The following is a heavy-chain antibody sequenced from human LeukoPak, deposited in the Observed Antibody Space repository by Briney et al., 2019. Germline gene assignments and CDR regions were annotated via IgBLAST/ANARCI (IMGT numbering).Heavy chain of an antibody. CDR1: GFIFSSYA. CDR2: ISGSGGST. V-gene: IGHV3-23*01. D-gene: IGHD3-3*01. Sequence: GGSLRLSSAASGFIFSSYAMSWVRQAPGKGLEWVSAISGSGGSTYYADSVKGRFTISRDNSKNTLYLQMNSLRAEDTAVYYCAKVGGYDFWSGYVYFDLWGRGTLVTVSS. CDR3: AKVGGYDFWSGYVYFDL. J-gene: IGHJ2*01.